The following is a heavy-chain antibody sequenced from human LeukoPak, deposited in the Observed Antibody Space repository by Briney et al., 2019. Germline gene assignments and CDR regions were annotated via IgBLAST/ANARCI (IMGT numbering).Heavy chain of an antibody. J-gene: IGHJ4*02. Sequence: SETLSLTCTVSGDSINSGNSHWAWIRQPPGKGLEWLGSVYDSWNNYYNPSLESRITMSVDTSKNQYSLELSSVIAADTAVYYCASYFVGNGGRGYWGQGALVTVSS. CDR2: VYDSWNN. D-gene: IGHD3-10*02. CDR1: GDSINSGNSH. CDR3: ASYFVGNGGRGY. V-gene: IGHV4-30-4*01.